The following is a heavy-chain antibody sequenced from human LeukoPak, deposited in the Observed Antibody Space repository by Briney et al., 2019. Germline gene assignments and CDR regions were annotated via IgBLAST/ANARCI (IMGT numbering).Heavy chain of an antibody. V-gene: IGHV3-21*01. CDR1: GFTFGSYG. CDR2: ISSSSSYI. J-gene: IGHJ4*02. Sequence: GGSLRLSCAASGFTFGSYGLTWVRQAPGKGLEWVSSISSSSSYIYYADSVKGRFTISRDNAKNSLYLQMNSLRAEDTAVYYCARGRWSEATMVRGVIREDFDYWGQGTLVTVSS. CDR3: ARGRWSEATMVRGVIREDFDY. D-gene: IGHD3-10*01.